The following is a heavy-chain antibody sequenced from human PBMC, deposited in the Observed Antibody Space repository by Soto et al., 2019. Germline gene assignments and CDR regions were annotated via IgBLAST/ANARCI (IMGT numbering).Heavy chain of an antibody. Sequence: QVQLVQSGAELKEPGASVKVSCKASGYIFTKHGISWVRQAPGQGLDWMGWISAHNGNTNYAQNLQDRITVTTDTSTSTAYMELRSLRPEDTAIYYCARVYGYGYGHFDFWGQGSLVTVSS. J-gene: IGHJ4*02. D-gene: IGHD5-18*01. V-gene: IGHV1-18*01. CDR3: ARVYGYGYGHFDF. CDR1: GYIFTKHG. CDR2: ISAHNGNT.